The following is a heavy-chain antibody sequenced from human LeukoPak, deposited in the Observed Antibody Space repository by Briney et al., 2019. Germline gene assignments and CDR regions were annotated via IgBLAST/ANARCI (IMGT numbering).Heavy chain of an antibody. CDR3: ARDPVDYGDYHGNY. V-gene: IGHV3-21*01. J-gene: IGHJ4*02. Sequence: GGSLRLSCAASGFTFSSSAMNWVRQAPGKGLEWVSSINNDGSYIYYAGSVKGRFTISRDNAKNSLYLRLNSLRAEDTAVYYCARDPVDYGDYHGNYWGQGTLVTVSS. CDR2: INNDGSYI. CDR1: GFTFSSSA. D-gene: IGHD4-17*01.